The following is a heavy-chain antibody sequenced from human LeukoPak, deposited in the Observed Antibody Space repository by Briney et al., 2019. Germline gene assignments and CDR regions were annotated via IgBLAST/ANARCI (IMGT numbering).Heavy chain of an antibody. Sequence: QPGGSLRLSCVTSGFPFSNFGMHWVRQSPGKGLEWLAFTRYDGHKQYYADSVKGRFTVSRDDSGRTVFLHMNSLTSDHTTVYYWRKDGLQAIDYWGQGTLVTVPS. CDR3: RKDGLQAIDY. D-gene: IGHD5-24*01. CDR1: GFPFSNFG. CDR2: TRYDGHKQ. V-gene: IGHV3-30*02. J-gene: IGHJ4*02.